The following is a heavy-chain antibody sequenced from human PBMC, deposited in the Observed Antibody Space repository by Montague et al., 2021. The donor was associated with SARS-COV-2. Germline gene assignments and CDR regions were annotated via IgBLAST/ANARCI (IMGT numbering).Heavy chain of an antibody. Sequence: SETLSLTCSVSGGSLETSGYYWGWVCQPPGKGLEWIVSMRYSGATFYNPSLKSRVTMSLDTSKNHFSLNLTSVTAADTAVYFYARDSKGGRQLGNWFDPWGQGTLVTVSS. D-gene: IGHD6-13*01. V-gene: IGHV4-39*07. CDR2: MRYSGAT. J-gene: IGHJ5*02. CDR1: GGSLETSGYY. CDR3: ARDSKGGRQLGNWFDP.